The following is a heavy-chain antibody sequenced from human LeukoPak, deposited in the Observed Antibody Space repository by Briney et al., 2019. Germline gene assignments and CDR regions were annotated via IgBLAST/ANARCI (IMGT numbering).Heavy chain of an antibody. CDR2: IYPGDSDT. Sequence: GESLKISCKGSGYSFTSYWIGWVRQMPGKGLKWMGIIYPGDSDTRYSPSFQGQVTISADKSISTAYLQWSSLKASDTAMYYCARLSYYYDSSGYYPYAFDIWGEGTMVTVSS. D-gene: IGHD3-22*01. V-gene: IGHV5-51*03. CDR1: GYSFTSYW. J-gene: IGHJ3*02. CDR3: ARLSYYYDSSGYYPYAFDI.